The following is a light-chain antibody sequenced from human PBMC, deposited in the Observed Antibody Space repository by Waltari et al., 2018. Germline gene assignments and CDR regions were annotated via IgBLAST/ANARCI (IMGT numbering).Light chain of an antibody. CDR1: QYIGDY. CDR3: QNRRNWPLLT. Sequence: VLTQSPATLSLSPGDRATLSCRASQYIGDYLAWDPQKPGQAPRLLMSEASNRATGVPDRFSASVSGTDFTLTVSSLEPEDFAVYYCQNRRNWPLLTFGGGTKVEIK. V-gene: IGKV3-11*01. CDR2: EAS. J-gene: IGKJ4*01.